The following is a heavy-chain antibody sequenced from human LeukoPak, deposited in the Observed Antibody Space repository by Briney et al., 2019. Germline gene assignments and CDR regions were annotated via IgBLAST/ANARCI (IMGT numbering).Heavy chain of an antibody. V-gene: IGHV3-66*01. CDR1: GFTVSSNY. CDR3: ARDGYSSSWYRIRYYFDY. J-gene: IGHJ4*02. D-gene: IGHD6-13*01. Sequence: GGSLRLSCAASGFTVSSNYMSWVRQAPGKGLEWVSIIYSGGSTYYADSVRGRFTISRDNSKNTLYLQMNSLRAEDTAVYYCARDGYSSSWYRIRYYFDYWGQGTLVTVSS. CDR2: IYSGGST.